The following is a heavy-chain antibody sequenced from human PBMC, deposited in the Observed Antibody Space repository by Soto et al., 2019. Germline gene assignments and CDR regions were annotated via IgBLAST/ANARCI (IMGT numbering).Heavy chain of an antibody. D-gene: IGHD2-21*01. J-gene: IGHJ6*02. Sequence: SETLSLPCTVAGGSISSGGYYWSWIRKPPGKGMKWIGYIYYSGSTYYNPSLKSRVTISVDTSKNQFSLKLSSVTAVDSAVYYCARDPAIPSGMDVWGQGALVTVSS. V-gene: IGHV4-30-4*01. CDR3: ARDPAIPSGMDV. CDR2: IYYSGST. CDR1: GGSISSGGYY.